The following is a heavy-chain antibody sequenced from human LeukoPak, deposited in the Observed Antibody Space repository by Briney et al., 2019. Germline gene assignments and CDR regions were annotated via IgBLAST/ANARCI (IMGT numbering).Heavy chain of an antibody. CDR2: MYYSGST. CDR3: ARGNVRLDP. V-gene: IGHV4-59*01. CDR1: GASISSYY. Sequence: SETLSLTCTVSGASISSYYWSWIRQPPGKGLEWIGNMYYSGSTKYNPSLKSRVTMSVDTSKNQFSLKLSSVTAADTAVYYCARGNVRLDPWGQGTLATVSS. J-gene: IGHJ5*02.